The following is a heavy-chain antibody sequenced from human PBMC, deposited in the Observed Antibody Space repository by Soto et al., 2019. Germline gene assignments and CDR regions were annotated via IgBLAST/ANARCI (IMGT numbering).Heavy chain of an antibody. V-gene: IGHV3-21*01. CDR2: ISSSSSYI. CDR1: GFTFSSYS. J-gene: IGHJ4*02. Sequence: GGSLRLSCAASGFTFSSYSMNWVRQAPGKGLEWVSSISSSSSYIYYADSVKGRFTISRDNAKNSLYLQMNSLRAEDTAVYYCARDRVVAATDHFDYWGQGTLVTVSS. D-gene: IGHD2-15*01. CDR3: ARDRVVAATDHFDY.